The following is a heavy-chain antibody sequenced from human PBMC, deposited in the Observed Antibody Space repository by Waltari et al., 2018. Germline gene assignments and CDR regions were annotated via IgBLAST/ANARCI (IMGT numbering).Heavy chain of an antibody. CDR2: IYPGDSDS. D-gene: IGHD5-12*01. Sequence: EVQLVQSGAEVKKPGESLKIPCKGSGYRFTSSWIGWVRQMPGKGLEWMGIIYPGDSDSRYNPSFQGQVTISVDKSTDTAYLQWTALRASDSAKYFCARRGYSGYDAFFLDYWGQGTLVTVSS. CDR3: ARRGYSGYDAFFLDY. J-gene: IGHJ4*02. CDR1: GYRFTSSW. V-gene: IGHV5-51*01.